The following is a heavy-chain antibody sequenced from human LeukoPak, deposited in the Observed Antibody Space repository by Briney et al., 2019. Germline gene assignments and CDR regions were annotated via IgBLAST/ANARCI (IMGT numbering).Heavy chain of an antibody. CDR3: AREGSDIVVYEGSPGFDY. D-gene: IGHD5-12*01. J-gene: IGHJ4*02. V-gene: IGHV1-3*01. CDR2: INAGNGNT. CDR1: GYTFTSYA. Sequence: ASVKVSCKASGYTFTSYAMHWVRQAPGQRLERMGWINAGNGNTKYSQKFQGRVTMTRDTSTSTVYMELSSLRSEDTAVYYCAREGSDIVVYEGSPGFDYWGQGTLVTVSS.